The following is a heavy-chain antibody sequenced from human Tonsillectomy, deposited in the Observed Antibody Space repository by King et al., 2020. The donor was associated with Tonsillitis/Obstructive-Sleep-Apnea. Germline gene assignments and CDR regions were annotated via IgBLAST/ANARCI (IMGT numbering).Heavy chain of an antibody. D-gene: IGHD6-19*01. CDR1: GFTFSSYD. J-gene: IGHJ4*02. CDR2: IGTAGDT. Sequence: VQLVESGGGVVQPGGSLRLSCAASGFTFSSYDMHWVRQATGKGLEWVSAIGTAGDTYYPGSVKGRFTISRENAKNSLYLQMNSLRAGDTAVYYCARGGVRLSPVDYWGQGTLVTVSS. V-gene: IGHV3-13*01. CDR3: ARGGVRLSPVDY.